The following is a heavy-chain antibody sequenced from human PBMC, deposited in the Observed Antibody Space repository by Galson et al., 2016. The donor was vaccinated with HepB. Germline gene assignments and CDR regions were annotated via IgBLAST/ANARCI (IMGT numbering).Heavy chain of an antibody. V-gene: IGHV3-13*04. CDR2: IGTLHDS. CDR3: ARNARGSSYTLGYFDL. J-gene: IGHJ2*01. D-gene: IGHD6-13*01. Sequence: SLRLSCAASGFTFRSYDMSWVRQSTGKGLEWVAAIGTLHDSFFPDSVQGRFSISRENVKNSLYLQLNRLRAGDTAVYYCARNARGSSYTLGYFDLWGRGTLVTVSS. CDR1: GFTFRSYD.